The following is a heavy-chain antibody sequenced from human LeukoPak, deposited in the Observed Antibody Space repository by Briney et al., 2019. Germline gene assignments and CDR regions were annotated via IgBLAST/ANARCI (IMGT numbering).Heavy chain of an antibody. CDR2: IYYSGST. CDR1: GGSISSYY. V-gene: IGHV4-59*08. D-gene: IGHD2-2*02. Sequence: SETLSLTCTVSGGSISSYYWSWIRQPPGKGLEWIGYIYYSGSTNYNPSLKSRVTISVDTSKNQFSLKLSSVTAADTAVRYCARHSPATAIPYYFDYWGQGTLVTVSS. J-gene: IGHJ4*02. CDR3: ARHSPATAIPYYFDY.